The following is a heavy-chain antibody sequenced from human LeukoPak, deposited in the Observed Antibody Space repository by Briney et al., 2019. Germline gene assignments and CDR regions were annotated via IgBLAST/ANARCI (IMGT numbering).Heavy chain of an antibody. CDR1: GFTVCSNY. CDR3: AREDGYCSGGSCYDDAFDI. J-gene: IGHJ3*02. V-gene: IGHV3-53*01. Sequence: GGSLRLSCAASGFTVCSNYMSWVRQAPGKGLEWVSVIYSGGSTYYADSVKGRFTISRDNSKNTLYLQMNSLRAEDTAVYYCAREDGYCSGGSCYDDAFDIWGQGTMVTVSS. CDR2: IYSGGST. D-gene: IGHD2-15*01.